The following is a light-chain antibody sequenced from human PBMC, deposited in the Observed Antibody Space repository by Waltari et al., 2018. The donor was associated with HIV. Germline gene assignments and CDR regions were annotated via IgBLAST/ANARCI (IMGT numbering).Light chain of an antibody. CDR3: QQATSFPHT. CDR2: EAS. J-gene: IGKJ2*01. Sequence: IQMTQSPSSVSVFVGGGVSISCRASQNIGRSLAWYQLKPCKAPKLLVYEASRLNDGVPARFHATGSKSNFTLDINNLQSEDFAFYVCQQATSFPHTFG. V-gene: IGKV1-12*01. CDR1: QNIGRS.